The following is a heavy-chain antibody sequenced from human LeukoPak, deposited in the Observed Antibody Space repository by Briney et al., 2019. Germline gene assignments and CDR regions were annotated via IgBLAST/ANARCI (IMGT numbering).Heavy chain of an antibody. D-gene: IGHD1-26*01. Sequence: GASVKVSCKASGYTFTGYYMHWVRQAPGQGLEWMGWINPNSGGTNYAQKFQGRVTMTRDTSISTAYMELSRLRSGDTAVYYCARGIVGATGNFDYWGQGTLVTVSS. CDR3: ARGIVGATGNFDY. CDR1: GYTFTGYY. CDR2: INPNSGGT. V-gene: IGHV1-2*02. J-gene: IGHJ4*02.